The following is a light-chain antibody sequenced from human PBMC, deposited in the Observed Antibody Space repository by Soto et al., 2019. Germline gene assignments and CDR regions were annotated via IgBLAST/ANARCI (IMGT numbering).Light chain of an antibody. J-gene: IGKJ3*01. Sequence: DIQMTQSPSSLSASVGDRVTITCRASQSISSYLNWYQQKPGKAPNLLIYAASTLQSGVPSRFSGSGSGTDFTLTISSLQPEDFVTYYCQQSYSTPLFTFGPGTKVDIK. CDR2: AAS. CDR1: QSISSY. V-gene: IGKV1-39*01. CDR3: QQSYSTPLFT.